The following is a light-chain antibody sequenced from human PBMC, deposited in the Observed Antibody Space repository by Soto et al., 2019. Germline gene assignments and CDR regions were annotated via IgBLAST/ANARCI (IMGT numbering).Light chain of an antibody. CDR1: SSDVGVYNY. CDR2: DVI. J-gene: IGLJ3*02. V-gene: IGLV2-11*01. CDR3: CSYAGSSLWV. Sequence: QSVLTQPRSVSGSPGQSVTISCTGTSSDVGVYNYVSWYQEHPGKAPQLVIYDVIKRPSGVPYCFSGSKSGNTASLTISGLQAEDEADYYCCSYAGSSLWVFGGGTKLTVL.